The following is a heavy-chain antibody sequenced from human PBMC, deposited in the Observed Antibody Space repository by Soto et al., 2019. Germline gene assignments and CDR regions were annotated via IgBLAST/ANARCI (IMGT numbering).Heavy chain of an antibody. CDR2: ISSSSSTI. Sequence: PGGSLRLSCAASGFTFSSYSMNWVRQAPGKGLEWVSYISSSSSTIYYADSVKGRFTISRDNAKNSLYLQMNSLRAEDTAVYYCARDGMSQLLPRIAARLLFDYWGQGTLVTVSS. D-gene: IGHD6-6*01. CDR1: GFTFSSYS. V-gene: IGHV3-48*01. J-gene: IGHJ4*02. CDR3: ARDGMSQLLPRIAARLLFDY.